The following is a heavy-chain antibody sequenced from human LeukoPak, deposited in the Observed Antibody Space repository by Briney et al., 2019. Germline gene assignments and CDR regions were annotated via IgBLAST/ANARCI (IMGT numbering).Heavy chain of an antibody. CDR3: ASHGYYYDSSVKLREDY. D-gene: IGHD3-22*01. CDR2: INHSGST. V-gene: IGHV4-34*01. Sequence: GSLRLSCAVSGFTFSSYGMSWIRQPPGKGLEWIGEINHSGSTNYNPSLKSRVTISVDTSKNQFSLKLSSVTAADTAVYYCASHGYYYDSSVKLREDYWGQGTLVTVSS. J-gene: IGHJ4*02. CDR1: GFTFSSYG.